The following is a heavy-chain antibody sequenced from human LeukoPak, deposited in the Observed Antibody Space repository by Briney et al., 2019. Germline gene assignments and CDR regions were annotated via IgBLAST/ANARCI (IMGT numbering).Heavy chain of an antibody. D-gene: IGHD6-19*01. CDR3: ARPQWLDYYYYMDV. V-gene: IGHV5-51*01. Sequence: PGESLKISFKGSGSGFTSYWIGWVRPMPGKGREGMGIIYPGDSDTRYSPSFQGQVTISADKSISTAYLQWSSLKASDTAMYYCARPQWLDYYYYMDVWGKGTTVTVSS. J-gene: IGHJ6*03. CDR1: GSGFTSYW. CDR2: IYPGDSDT.